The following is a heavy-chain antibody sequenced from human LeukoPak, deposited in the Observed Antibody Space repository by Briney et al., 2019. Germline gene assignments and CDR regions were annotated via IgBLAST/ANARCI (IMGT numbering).Heavy chain of an antibody. J-gene: IGHJ4*02. CDR1: GFSFSSYG. CDR3: AKGSTGYFDY. D-gene: IGHD3-10*01. CDR2: ISGSGGEI. V-gene: IGHV3-23*01. Sequence: GGSLRLSCAASGFSFSSYGMTWVRQAPGKRLEWVSSISGSGGEIHYADSVKGRFTISRDNSKNTVYFQMNSLRDEDTAVYYCAKGSTGYFDYWGQGTLVTVSS.